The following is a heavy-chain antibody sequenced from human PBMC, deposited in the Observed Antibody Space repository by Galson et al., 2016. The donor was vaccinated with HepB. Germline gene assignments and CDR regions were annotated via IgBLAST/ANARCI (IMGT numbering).Heavy chain of an antibody. J-gene: IGHJ6*02. Sequence: SLRLSCAASGFTFSNYVMNWVRQAPGKGLEWVSAISRSGTNTYYEDSVKGRFTISRDTSKNTLFLQMTSLRAEDTAVYYCAKSLLGVTLVSYYYGMDVWGQGTTVTVSS. CDR3: AKSLLGVTLVSYYYGMDV. CDR2: ISRSGTNT. D-gene: IGHD2-21*02. CDR1: GFTFSNYV. V-gene: IGHV3-23*01.